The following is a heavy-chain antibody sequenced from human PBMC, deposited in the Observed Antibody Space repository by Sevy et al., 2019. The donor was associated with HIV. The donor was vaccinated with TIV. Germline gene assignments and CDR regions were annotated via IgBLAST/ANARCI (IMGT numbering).Heavy chain of an antibody. CDR2: ISYDGSNK. CDR3: ARGSRYSDWLLAYFDY. V-gene: IGHV3-30-3*01. D-gene: IGHD3-9*01. J-gene: IGHJ4*02. CDR1: GFTFSSYA. Sequence: GALRLSCAASGFTFSSYAMHWVRQAPGKGLEWVAVISYDGSNKYYADSVKGRFTISRDNSKNTLYLQMNSLRAEDTAVYYCARGSRYSDWLLAYFDYWGQGTLVTVSS.